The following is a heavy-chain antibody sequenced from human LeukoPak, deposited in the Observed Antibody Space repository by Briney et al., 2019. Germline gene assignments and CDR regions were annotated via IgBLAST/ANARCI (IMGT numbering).Heavy chain of an antibody. Sequence: GGSLRLSCAASGFTVSSNYMSWVRQAPGKGLEWVSVIYSGGSTYYADSVKGRFTISRDNSENTLYLQMNSLRAEDTAVYYCARVIQRWLQLWGELDAFDIWGQGTMVTVSS. CDR2: IYSGGST. J-gene: IGHJ3*02. D-gene: IGHD5-24*01. V-gene: IGHV3-53*01. CDR3: ARVIQRWLQLWGELDAFDI. CDR1: GFTVSSNY.